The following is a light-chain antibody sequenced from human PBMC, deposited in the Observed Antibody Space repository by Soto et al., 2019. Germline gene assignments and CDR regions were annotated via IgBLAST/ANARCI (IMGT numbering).Light chain of an antibody. Sequence: IQLTQTPSSLSAPVGDRDIITCRASQSISSYLSWYQQKPGKAPKLLIYAASSLQSGVPSRFSGSGSGTDFTLTISSLQPEDFATYYCQQSWAFGPGTKVDIK. J-gene: IGKJ3*01. CDR3: QQSWA. V-gene: IGKV1-39*01. CDR1: QSISSY. CDR2: AAS.